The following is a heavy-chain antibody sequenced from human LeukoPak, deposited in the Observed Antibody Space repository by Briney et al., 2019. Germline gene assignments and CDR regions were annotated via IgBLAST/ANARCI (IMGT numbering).Heavy chain of an antibody. J-gene: IGHJ6*03. CDR2: INHSGST. D-gene: IGHD3-10*01. CDR3: AKEREGFTMVRGSKNPYYYYMDV. Sequence: SETLSLTCAVYGGSLSGYYWSWIRQPPGKGLEWIGEINHSGSTNYNPSLKSRVTISVDTSKNQFSLKLSSVTAADTAVYYCAKEREGFTMVRGSKNPYYYYMDVWGKGTTVTVSS. CDR1: GGSLSGYY. V-gene: IGHV4-34*01.